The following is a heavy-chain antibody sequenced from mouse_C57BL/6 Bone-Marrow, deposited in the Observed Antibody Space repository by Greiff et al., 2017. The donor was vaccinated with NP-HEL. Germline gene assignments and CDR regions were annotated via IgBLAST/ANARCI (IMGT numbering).Heavy chain of an antibody. D-gene: IGHD2-4*01. Sequence: QVQLQQPGAELVKPGASVKLSCKASGYTFTSYWMHWVKQRPGQGLEWIGMIHPNSGSTNYNEKFKSKATLTVDKSSSTAYMQLSSLTSEDSAVYYGARRGYDYDGAMDYWGQGTSVTVSS. J-gene: IGHJ4*01. V-gene: IGHV1-64*01. CDR2: IHPNSGST. CDR1: GYTFTSYW. CDR3: ARRGYDYDGAMDY.